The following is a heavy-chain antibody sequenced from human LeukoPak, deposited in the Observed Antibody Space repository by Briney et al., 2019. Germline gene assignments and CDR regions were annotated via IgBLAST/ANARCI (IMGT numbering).Heavy chain of an antibody. CDR3: ARQMGSYAGSFDI. CDR2: IYPGDSDT. J-gene: IGHJ3*02. D-gene: IGHD2-2*01. Sequence: GESLQISCKGSGYSFTNYWIAWVRQMPGKGLEWMGIIYPGDSDTRYSPSFQGQFTISADKSISTAYLQWSSLKASDTAMYYCARQMGSYAGSFDIWGQGTMVTVSS. V-gene: IGHV5-51*01. CDR1: GYSFTNYW.